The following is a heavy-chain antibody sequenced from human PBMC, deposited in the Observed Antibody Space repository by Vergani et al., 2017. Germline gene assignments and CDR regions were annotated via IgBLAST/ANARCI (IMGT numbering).Heavy chain of an antibody. D-gene: IGHD4-23*01. CDR2: IKQDGSEK. CDR3: ARDLVTFFDY. CDR1: GFTFSSYW. Sequence: EVQLVESGGGLVQPGGSLRLSCAASGFTFSSYWLSWVRQAPGTGLEWVANIKQDGSEKYYVDSVKGRFTISRDNAKNSLYLQMNSLRAYDTAVSYCARDLVTFFDYWGQGTLVTVSS. J-gene: IGHJ4*02. V-gene: IGHV3-7*01.